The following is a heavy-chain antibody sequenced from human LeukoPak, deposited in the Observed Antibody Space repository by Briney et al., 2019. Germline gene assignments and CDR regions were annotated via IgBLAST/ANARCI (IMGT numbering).Heavy chain of an antibody. V-gene: IGHV4-31*03. Sequence: SQTLSLTCTVSVDSISSGGYYCRWIRQHPGKGLEWLGYIYYSGSTYYNPYLKRRVTISVDTSKNQFYLKLSSVTAADTAVYYCARDSSIANYYYYYGMDVWGQGTTVTVSS. CDR3: ARDSSIANYYYYYGMDV. CDR1: VDSISSGGYY. J-gene: IGHJ6*02. CDR2: IYYSGST.